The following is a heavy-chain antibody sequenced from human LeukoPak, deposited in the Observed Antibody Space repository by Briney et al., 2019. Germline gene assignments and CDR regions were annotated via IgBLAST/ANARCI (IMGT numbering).Heavy chain of an antibody. CDR1: GFTFSSYW. J-gene: IGHJ4*02. Sequence: GGSLRLSCVVSGFTFSSYWMSWVRQAPGKGLEWVANIKQDGSEKYYVDSVKGRFTISRDNAKNSLYLQMNSLRAEDTAVYYCARDRAAGQPKTTFDYWGQGTLVTVSS. V-gene: IGHV3-7*03. CDR3: ARDRAAGQPKTTFDY. CDR2: IKQDGSEK. D-gene: IGHD6-13*01.